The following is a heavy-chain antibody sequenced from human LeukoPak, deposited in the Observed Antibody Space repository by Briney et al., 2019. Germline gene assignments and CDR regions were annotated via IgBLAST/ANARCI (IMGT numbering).Heavy chain of an antibody. J-gene: IGHJ5*02. CDR3: ARAFGVVISLFDP. Sequence: PSETLSLTCAVYGGSFSGYYWSWIRQPPGKGLEWIGEINHSGSTNYNPSLKSRVTISVDTSKNQFSLKLSSVTAADTAVYYCARAFGVVISLFDPWGQGTLVTVSS. CDR1: GGSFSGYY. V-gene: IGHV4-34*01. D-gene: IGHD3-3*01. CDR2: INHSGST.